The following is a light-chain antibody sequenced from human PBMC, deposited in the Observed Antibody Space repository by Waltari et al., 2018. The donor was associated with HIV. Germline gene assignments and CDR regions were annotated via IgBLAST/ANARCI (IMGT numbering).Light chain of an antibody. CDR1: SSNIGSNY. CDR2: MSD. J-gene: IGLJ2*01. Sequence: QSVLTQPPSASGTPGQRVTISCSGSSSNIGSNYVYWYQQLPGTAPKRLIYMSDQRPSGVPDRCSESKSGPSASLAISGLRSEDEAEYYCAAWDDSLSATVFGGGTKLTVL. V-gene: IGLV1-47*01. CDR3: AAWDDSLSATV.